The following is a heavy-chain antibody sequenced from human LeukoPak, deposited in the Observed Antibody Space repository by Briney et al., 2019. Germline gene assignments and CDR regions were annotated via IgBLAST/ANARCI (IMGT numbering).Heavy chain of an antibody. V-gene: IGHV3-15*01. CDR2: IKSKTDGGTT. Sequence: AGGSLRLSCAASGFTFSNAWMSWVRQAPGKGLEWVGRIKSKTDGGTTDYAAAVKGRFTISRDDSKNTLYLQMNSLKTEDTAVYYCTTDFPRWIAVAVDYWGQGTLVTVSS. J-gene: IGHJ4*02. CDR1: GFTFSNAW. CDR3: TTDFPRWIAVAVDY. D-gene: IGHD6-19*01.